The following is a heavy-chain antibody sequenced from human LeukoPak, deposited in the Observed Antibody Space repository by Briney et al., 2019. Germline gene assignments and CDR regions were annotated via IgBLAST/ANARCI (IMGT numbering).Heavy chain of an antibody. CDR1: GGSISSHY. Sequence: PSETLSLTCTVSGGSISSHYWSWIRQPPGKGLEWIGYIYYSGSTNYSPSLKSRVTISVDTSKNQFSLKLSSVTAADTAVYFCASGSSGYDPWGQGTLVTVSS. J-gene: IGHJ5*02. CDR2: IYYSGST. V-gene: IGHV4-59*11. D-gene: IGHD5-12*01. CDR3: ASGSSGYDP.